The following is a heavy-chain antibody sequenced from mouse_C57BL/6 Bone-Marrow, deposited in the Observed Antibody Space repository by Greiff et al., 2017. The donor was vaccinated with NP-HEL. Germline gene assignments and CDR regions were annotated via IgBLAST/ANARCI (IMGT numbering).Heavy chain of an antibody. J-gene: IGHJ4*01. Sequence: EVKLVESGGGLVQPGGSLSLSCAASGFTFTDYYMSWVRQPPGKALEWLGFIRNKANGYTTEYSASVKGRFTISRDNSQSILYLQMNALRAEDSATYYCARYFTTVVATGDYAMDYWGQGTSVTVSS. CDR1: GFTFTDYY. D-gene: IGHD1-1*01. CDR2: IRNKANGYTT. V-gene: IGHV7-3*01. CDR3: ARYFTTVVATGDYAMDY.